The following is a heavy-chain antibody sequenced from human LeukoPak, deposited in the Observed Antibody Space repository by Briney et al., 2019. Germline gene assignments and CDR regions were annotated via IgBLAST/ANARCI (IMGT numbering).Heavy chain of an antibody. J-gene: IGHJ4*02. CDR3: ARGDLSHHFDY. CDR2: IYTSGST. Sequence: PSETLSLTCTVSGGSISSGSYYWSWIRQPAGKGLEWIGRIYTSGSTNYNPSLKSRVTISVDTSKNQFSLKLSSVTAADTAVYYCARGDLSHHFDYWGQGTLVTVSS. V-gene: IGHV4-61*02. CDR1: GGSISSGSYY.